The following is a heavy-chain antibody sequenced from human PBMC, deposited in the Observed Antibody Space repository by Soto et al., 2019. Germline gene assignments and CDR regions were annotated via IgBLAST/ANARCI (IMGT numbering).Heavy chain of an antibody. V-gene: IGHV1-46*01. CDR2: IEPSGGKT. CDR1: GCTFARDQ. Sequence: RASVKVSCKASGCTFARDQIHWVRQAPGQGLEWMGMIEPSGGKTNYAQKFQGRVTMTRDTSTSTVYMALSSLRSEDTAIYFCGRVMRSLLSITALDTWGQGTLVTVSS. D-gene: IGHD3-10*01. CDR3: GRVMRSLLSITALDT. J-gene: IGHJ5*02.